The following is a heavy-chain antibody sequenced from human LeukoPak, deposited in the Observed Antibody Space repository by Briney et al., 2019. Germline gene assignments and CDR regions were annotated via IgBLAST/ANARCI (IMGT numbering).Heavy chain of an antibody. CDR3: ATGPAGYYYYYYMDV. CDR2: ISSSGSTI. V-gene: IGHV3-48*03. J-gene: IGHJ6*03. Sequence: PGGSLRLSCAASGFTFSSYEMNWVRQAPGKGLEWVSYISSSGSTIYYADSVKGRFTISRDNAKNSLYLQMNSLRAEDTAVYYCATGPAGYYYYYYMDVWGKGTTVTVSS. D-gene: IGHD2-2*01. CDR1: GFTFSSYE.